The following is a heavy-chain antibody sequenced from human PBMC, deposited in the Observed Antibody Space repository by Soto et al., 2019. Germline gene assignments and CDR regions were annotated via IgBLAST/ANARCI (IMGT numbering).Heavy chain of an antibody. CDR2: ISGSGGST. CDR3: AKDLPSITMVRGVGPFDY. CDR1: GFTFSSYA. J-gene: IGHJ4*02. D-gene: IGHD3-10*01. Sequence: GGSLRLSCAASGFTFSSYAMSWVRQAPGKGLEWVSAISGSGGSTYYADSVKGRFTISRDNSKNTLYLQMNSLRAEDTAVYYCAKDLPSITMVRGVGPFDYWGQGTLVTVSS. V-gene: IGHV3-23*01.